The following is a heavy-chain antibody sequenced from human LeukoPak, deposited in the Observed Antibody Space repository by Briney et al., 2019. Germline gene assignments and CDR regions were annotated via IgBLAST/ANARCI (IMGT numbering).Heavy chain of an antibody. J-gene: IGHJ4*02. D-gene: IGHD1-1*01. Sequence: SETLSLTCTVSGGSISSSSYYWGWIRQPPGKGLEWIGSIYYSGSTYYNPSLKSRVTTSVDTSKNQFSLKLSSVTAADTAVYYCASGNWRYYFDYWGQGTLVTVSS. V-gene: IGHV4-39*07. CDR3: ASGNWRYYFDY. CDR1: GGSISSSSYY. CDR2: IYYSGST.